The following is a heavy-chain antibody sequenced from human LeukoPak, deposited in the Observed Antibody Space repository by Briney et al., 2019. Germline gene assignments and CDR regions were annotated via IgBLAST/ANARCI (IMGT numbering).Heavy chain of an antibody. CDR1: GGSVSDYY. V-gene: IGHV3-11*04. D-gene: IGHD3-10*01. CDR2: ISSSGSTI. Sequence: LSLTCTVSGGSVSDYYMSWIRQAPGKGLEWVSYISSSGSTIYYADSVKGRFTISRDNAKNSLYLQMNSLRAEDTAVYYCARDALQWFGELLRGYYYYYMDVWGKGTTVTVSS. J-gene: IGHJ6*03. CDR3: ARDALQWFGELLRGYYYYYMDV.